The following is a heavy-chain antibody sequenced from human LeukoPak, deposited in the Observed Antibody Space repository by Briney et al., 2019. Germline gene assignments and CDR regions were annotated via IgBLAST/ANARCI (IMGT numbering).Heavy chain of an antibody. D-gene: IGHD4-11*01. J-gene: IGHJ6*03. Sequence: GGSLRLSCVASGFTFSNYAMSWVRQAPGKGLEWVSSISGRGGNTYYADSVKGRFTISRDNAKNSLYLQMNSLRAEDTAVYYCAREQDDYSNYAYYYYMDVWGKGTTVTVSS. CDR1: GFTFSNYA. CDR2: ISGRGGNT. V-gene: IGHV3-23*01. CDR3: AREQDDYSNYAYYYYMDV.